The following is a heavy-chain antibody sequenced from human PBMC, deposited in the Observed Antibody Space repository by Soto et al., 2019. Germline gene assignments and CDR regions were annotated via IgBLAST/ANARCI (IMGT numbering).Heavy chain of an antibody. J-gene: IGHJ5*02. Sequence: SVKVSCKASGGTFSSYAISWVRQAPGQGLEWMGGIIPIFGTANYAQKFQGRVTITADESTSTAYMELSSLRSEDTAVYYCARSPGGRRIAARPRPGNWFDPWGQGTLVTVSS. V-gene: IGHV1-69*13. D-gene: IGHD6-6*01. CDR2: IIPIFGTA. CDR1: GGTFSSYA. CDR3: ARSPGGRRIAARPRPGNWFDP.